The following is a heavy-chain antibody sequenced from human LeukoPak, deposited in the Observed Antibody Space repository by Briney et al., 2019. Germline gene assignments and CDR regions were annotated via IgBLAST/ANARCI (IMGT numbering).Heavy chain of an antibody. J-gene: IGHJ4*02. D-gene: IGHD7-27*01. CDR3: ARETGGSFEYFDY. CDR1: GYTFTGYY. CDR2: INPNSGGT. V-gene: IGHV1-2*06. Sequence: ASVKVSCKASGYTFTGYYMHWVRQAPGQGLEWMGRINPNSGGTNYAQKFQGRVTMTRDTSISTAYMELSGLRSDDTAVYYCARETGGSFEYFDYWGQGTLVTVSS.